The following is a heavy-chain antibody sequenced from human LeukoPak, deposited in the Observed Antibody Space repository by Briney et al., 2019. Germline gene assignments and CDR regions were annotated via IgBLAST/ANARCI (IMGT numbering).Heavy chain of an antibody. CDR1: GYSFTASW. D-gene: IGHD6-13*01. J-gene: IGHJ4*02. Sequence: GESLKISCKGSGYSFTASWIAWVRQRPGKGLGWRGIIYPGDSDTRYSPSFQGQVTFSADKSISTAYLQWSSLKASDTAMYYCARRDTRIAAAQLDYWGQGTLVTVSS. CDR3: ARRDTRIAAAQLDY. V-gene: IGHV5-51*01. CDR2: IYPGDSDT.